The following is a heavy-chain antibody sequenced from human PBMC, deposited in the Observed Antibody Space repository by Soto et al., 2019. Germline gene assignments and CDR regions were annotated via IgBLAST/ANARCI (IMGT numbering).Heavy chain of an antibody. V-gene: IGHV1-18*01. Sequence: QVQLVQSGAEVKKPGASVKVSCKASGYTFISHGITWVRQAPGQGLEWMGWISAYNGNTNYTQKLQGRLTMTTDTXTSTDYMELRSLRSDDTAVYYCARDLGGYNSIAAYWGQGALVTVSS. D-gene: IGHD5-12*01. CDR1: GYTFISHG. CDR2: ISAYNGNT. J-gene: IGHJ4*02. CDR3: ARDLGGYNSIAAY.